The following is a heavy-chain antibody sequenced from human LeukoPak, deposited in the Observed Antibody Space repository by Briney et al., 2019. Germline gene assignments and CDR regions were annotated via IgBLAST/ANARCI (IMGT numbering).Heavy chain of an antibody. CDR3: AREGQVHSYGFGY. Sequence: SVKVSCKASGGTFSSYAISWVRQAPGQGLEWMGGTIPIFGTANYAQKFQGRVTITADESTSTAYMELSSLRSEDTAVYYCAREGQVHSYGFGYWGQGTLVTVSS. CDR2: TIPIFGTA. D-gene: IGHD5-18*01. V-gene: IGHV1-69*13. J-gene: IGHJ4*02. CDR1: GGTFSSYA.